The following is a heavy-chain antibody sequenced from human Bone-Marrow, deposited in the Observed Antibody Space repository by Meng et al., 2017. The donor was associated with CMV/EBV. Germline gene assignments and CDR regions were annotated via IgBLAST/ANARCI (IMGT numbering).Heavy chain of an antibody. CDR2: IHYSGNM. Sequence: SETLSLTCVVSGYSISRNNWWGWIRQPPGKGLEWIGYIHYSGNMYYNPSLKNRVTMSLSTSNNHISLKLTSVTAVDTAVYYCAKTDGVTAGVYGFDVWGRGTMVTVSS. V-gene: IGHV4-28*05. D-gene: IGHD2-21*02. CDR3: AKTDGVTAGVYGFDV. CDR1: GYSISRNNW. J-gene: IGHJ3*01.